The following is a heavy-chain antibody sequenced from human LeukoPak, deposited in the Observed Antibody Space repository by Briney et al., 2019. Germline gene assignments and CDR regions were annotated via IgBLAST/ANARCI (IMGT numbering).Heavy chain of an antibody. V-gene: IGHV1-69*05. CDR3: ARGGNWNHELDY. D-gene: IGHD1-14*01. CDR1: GGTFSSYA. J-gene: IGHJ4*02. Sequence: SVKVSCKASGGTFSSYAISWVRQAPGQGLEWMGGIIPIFGTANYAQKFQGRVAITTDESTSTAYMELSSLRSEDTAVYYCARGGNWNHELDYWGQGTLVTVSS. CDR2: IIPIFGTA.